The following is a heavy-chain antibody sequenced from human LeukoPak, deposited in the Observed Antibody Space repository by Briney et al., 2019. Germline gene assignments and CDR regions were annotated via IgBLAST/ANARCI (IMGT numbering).Heavy chain of an antibody. J-gene: IGHJ4*02. V-gene: IGHV3-72*01. D-gene: IGHD2-2*01. CDR3: TREGRYCSSTSCYVCLDF. CDR1: GFTFSDHY. CDR2: IKNKANSYTT. Sequence: PGGSLRLSCAASGFTFSDHYMDWVRQAPGKGLEWVGRIKNKANSYTTEYAASVKGRFTVSRDDSKNALYPQMNSLKTEDTAVYYCTREGRYCSSTSCYVCLDFWGQGTLVTVSS.